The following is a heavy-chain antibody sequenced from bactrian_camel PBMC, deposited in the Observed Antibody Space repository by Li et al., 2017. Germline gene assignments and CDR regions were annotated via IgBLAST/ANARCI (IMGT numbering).Heavy chain of an antibody. Sequence: DVQLVESGGGLVQPGGSLRLSCAASGFTFSALAMNWVRQAPGKGLEWVSAIGSGGRSTFYADSVKGRFTISRDNAKNTVTLQLSSLKTEDTAMYYCASYGGSWYVPGLEYNHWGQGTQVTVS. CDR1: GFTFSALA. D-gene: IGHD6*01. J-gene: IGHJ4*01. CDR2: IGSGGRST. V-gene: IGHV3S40*01. CDR3: ASYGGSWYVPGLEYNH.